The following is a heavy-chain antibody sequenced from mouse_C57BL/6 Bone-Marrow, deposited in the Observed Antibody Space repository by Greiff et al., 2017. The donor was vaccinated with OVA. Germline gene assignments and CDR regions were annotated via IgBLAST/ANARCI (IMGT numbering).Heavy chain of an antibody. D-gene: IGHD1-1*01. CDR1: GFTFSDFY. V-gene: IGHV7-1*01. CDR2: SRNKANDYTT. Sequence: EVNLVESGGGLVQSGRSLRLSCATSGFTFSDFYMEWVRQAPGKGLEWIAASRNKANDYTTEYSASVKGRFIVSRDTSQSILYLQMNALRAEDTAIYYCARDGGHYYGKGYWYFDVWGTGTTVTVSS. J-gene: IGHJ1*03. CDR3: ARDGGHYYGKGYWYFDV.